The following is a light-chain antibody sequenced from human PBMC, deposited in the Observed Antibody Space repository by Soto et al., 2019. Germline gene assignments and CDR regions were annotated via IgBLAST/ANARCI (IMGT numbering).Light chain of an antibody. J-gene: IGLJ1*01. CDR3: AAWDDSLRGYV. Sequence: QSVLTQPPSASGTPGQRVTISCSGSSSNIGSNYVFWYQRLPGTAPKLLMYSNNQRPSGVPDRFSGSKSGTSASLAVSGLRSDDEADYYWAAWDDSLRGYVFGTGTKVTVL. CDR2: SNN. V-gene: IGLV1-47*02. CDR1: SSNIGSNY.